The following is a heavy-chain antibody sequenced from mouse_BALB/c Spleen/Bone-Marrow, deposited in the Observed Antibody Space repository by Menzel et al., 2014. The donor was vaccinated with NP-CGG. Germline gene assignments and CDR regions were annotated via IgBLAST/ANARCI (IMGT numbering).Heavy chain of an antibody. CDR1: GYSITSDYA. Sequence: EVQLQQSGPGLVKPSQSLSLTCTVTGYSITSDYAWNWIRQFPGNKLEWMGYISYSGSTSYNPSLKSRVSITRVTSKNQFSLQLNAATTEDTATYYCARGGYDDAMDYWGQGTSVTVSS. J-gene: IGHJ4*01. CDR2: ISYSGST. D-gene: IGHD2-14*01. V-gene: IGHV3-2*02. CDR3: ARGGYDDAMDY.